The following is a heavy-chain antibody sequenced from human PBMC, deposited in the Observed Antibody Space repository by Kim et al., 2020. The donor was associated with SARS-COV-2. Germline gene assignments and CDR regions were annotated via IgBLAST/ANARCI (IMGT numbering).Heavy chain of an antibody. CDR1: GFTFNTYD. D-gene: IGHD2-21*01. V-gene: IGHV3-23*01. CDR3: AKMVIVDDYNYYYYYAMDV. CDR2: ISCGASNK. Sequence: GGSLRLSCAASGFTFNTYDMSWVRQAPGKGLEWVSVISCGASNKYYADSVRGRFTISRDNFKNTLYLQMNSLRAEDTAVYYCAKMVIVDDYNYYYYYAMDVWGQGTTVTVSS. J-gene: IGHJ6*02.